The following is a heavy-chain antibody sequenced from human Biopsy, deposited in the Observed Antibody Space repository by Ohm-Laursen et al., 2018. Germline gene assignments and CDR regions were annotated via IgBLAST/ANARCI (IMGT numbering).Heavy chain of an antibody. J-gene: IGHJ2*01. CDR1: GGSISSYY. V-gene: IGHV4-59*08. CDR2: IYYTGST. D-gene: IGHD1-26*01. CDR3: ARHAPSYSGSYWRYFDL. Sequence: GTLSLTCTVSGGSISSYYWSWIRQPPGKGLEWIGYIYYTGSTNYNPSLKSRVTISVGTSMNHLSRRLTSVTAADTAVYYCARHAPSYSGSYWRYFDLWGRGTLVTVSS.